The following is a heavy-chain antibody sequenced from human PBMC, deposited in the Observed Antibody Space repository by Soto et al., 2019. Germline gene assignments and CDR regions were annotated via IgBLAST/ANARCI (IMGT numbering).Heavy chain of an antibody. Sequence: ASVKVSCKASGYTFTDYYLHWVRQAPGQGLEWMGWINPNTGGTKYVQKFQGRVTMTRDTSISTAYMELSGLRSDDTAVYFCARDWYYFDSSGYSKPVYYYYYGLDVWGQGTTVTAP. CDR1: GYTFTDYY. CDR2: INPNTGGT. V-gene: IGHV1-2*02. D-gene: IGHD3-22*01. J-gene: IGHJ6*02. CDR3: ARDWYYFDSSGYSKPVYYYYYGLDV.